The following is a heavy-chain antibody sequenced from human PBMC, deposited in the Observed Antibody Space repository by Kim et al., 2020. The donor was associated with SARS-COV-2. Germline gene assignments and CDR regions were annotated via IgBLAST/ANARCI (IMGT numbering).Heavy chain of an antibody. CDR3: AKAEAAFEAFDY. Sequence: GGSLRLSCAGSGCTLICSVMSWVRKAQAKGRQWFSARSASCHSNYYADSVKGRFTIYSDNPKNTLYLQMNSLRAEDKAVYYCAKAEAAFEAFDYWGQGTLLPVSS. CDR1: GCTLICSV. CDR2: RSASCHSN. V-gene: IGHV3-23*01. J-gene: IGHJ4*02. D-gene: IGHD2-15*01.